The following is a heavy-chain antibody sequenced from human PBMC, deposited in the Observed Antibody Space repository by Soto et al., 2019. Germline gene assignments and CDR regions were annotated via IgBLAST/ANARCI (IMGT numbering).Heavy chain of an antibody. CDR1: GDSVASDNYF. Sequence: SETLSLTCTVSGDSVASDNYFWSWVRQSPGKTLEWIGYIYFSGSTSYNPSLKSRVTMSVDTSKNQFSLKLSSVTAADTAVYYCAREGSVVRGALLDFWGQGTLVTVSS. J-gene: IGHJ4*02. D-gene: IGHD3-10*01. V-gene: IGHV4-61*01. CDR3: AREGSVVRGALLDF. CDR2: IYFSGST.